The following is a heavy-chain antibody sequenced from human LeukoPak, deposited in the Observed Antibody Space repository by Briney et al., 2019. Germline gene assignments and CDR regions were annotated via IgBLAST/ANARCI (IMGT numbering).Heavy chain of an antibody. Sequence: SETLSLTCTVSGGSISSYYWSWTRQPPGKGLEWIGYIYYSGSTNYNPSLKSRVTISVDTSKNQFSLKLSSVTAADTAVYYCARGSTLHQSGYSYGFWGQGTLVTVSS. V-gene: IGHV4-59*01. CDR2: IYYSGST. CDR1: GGSISSYY. CDR3: ARGSTLHQSGYSYGF. J-gene: IGHJ4*02. D-gene: IGHD5-18*01.